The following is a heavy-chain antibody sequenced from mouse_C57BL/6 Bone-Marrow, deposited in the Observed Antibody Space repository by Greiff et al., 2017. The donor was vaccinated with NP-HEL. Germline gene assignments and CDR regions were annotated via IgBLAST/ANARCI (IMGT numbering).Heavy chain of an antibody. V-gene: IGHV2-2*01. J-gene: IGHJ1*03. CDR1: GFSLTSYG. CDR3: ASSWDSYWYFDV. Sequence: QVQLKQSGPGLVQPSQSLSITCTVSGFSLTSYGVHWVRQSPGKGLEWLGVIWSGGSTDYNAAFISRLSISKDNSKSQVFFKMNSLQADDTAIYYCASSWDSYWYFDVWGTGTTVTVSS. D-gene: IGHD4-1*01. CDR2: IWSGGST.